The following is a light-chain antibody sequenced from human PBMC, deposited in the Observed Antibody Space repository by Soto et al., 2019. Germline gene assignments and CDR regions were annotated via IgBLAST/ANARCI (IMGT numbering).Light chain of an antibody. Sequence: EIVMTQSPATLSVSPGEEATLSCRASQTVSNNLAWYQQKPGQAPRLLIYFASTRATGIPARFSGSGSGTEFTLTISSLKSEDFAVYYCQHYNKWPLTFGGGTKLEIK. CDR1: QTVSNN. V-gene: IGKV3-15*01. CDR2: FAS. CDR3: QHYNKWPLT. J-gene: IGKJ4*01.